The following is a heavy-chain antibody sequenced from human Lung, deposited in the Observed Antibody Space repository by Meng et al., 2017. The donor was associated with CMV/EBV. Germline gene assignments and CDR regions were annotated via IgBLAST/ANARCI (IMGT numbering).Heavy chain of an antibody. J-gene: IGHJ6*02. Sequence: ASVXVSXXASGYTFTSYYISWVRQAPGQGLEWMGWMNPNSGNTDSAQNFQGRVTMTRNTSISTAYMELSSLRSEDTAVYYCARAVYCIGTTCFFYPMDVWGQGTTVTVSS. V-gene: IGHV1-8*01. CDR1: GYTFTSYY. D-gene: IGHD2-2*01. CDR2: MNPNSGNT. CDR3: ARAVYCIGTTCFFYPMDV.